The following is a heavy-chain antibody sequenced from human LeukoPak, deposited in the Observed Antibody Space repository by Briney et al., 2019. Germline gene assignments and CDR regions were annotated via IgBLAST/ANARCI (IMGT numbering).Heavy chain of an antibody. D-gene: IGHD6-13*01. CDR3: ARDRGMAVAGTAYHDY. J-gene: IGHJ4*02. V-gene: IGHV4-4*02. CDR2: IYHSGST. Sequence: PSGTLSLTCAVSGGSISSSNWWSWVRQPPGKGLEWIGEIYHSGSTNYNPSLKGRVTISIDKSKNQFSLRLSSVTAADTAIYYCARDRGMAVAGTAYHDYWGQGTLVTVSS. CDR1: GGSISSSNW.